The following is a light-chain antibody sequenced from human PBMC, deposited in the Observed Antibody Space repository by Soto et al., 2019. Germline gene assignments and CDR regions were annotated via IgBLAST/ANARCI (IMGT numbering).Light chain of an antibody. CDR2: DTV. CDR3: QQYVNWPKT. V-gene: IGKV3-15*01. Sequence: EIMMTQSPDTLSVSPGERATLSCRASQSGSDKVAWYQQTSGQPHKRLIYDTVSRAAGVPGRFSGSGSGTEFTLTINSLQSEDYGVYFCQQYVNWPKTFGHGTKVDIK. J-gene: IGKJ1*01. CDR1: QSGSDK.